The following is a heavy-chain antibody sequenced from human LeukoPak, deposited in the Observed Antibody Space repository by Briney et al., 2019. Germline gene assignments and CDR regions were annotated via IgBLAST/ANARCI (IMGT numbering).Heavy chain of an antibody. Sequence: SETLSLTCTVSGGSISSDYFYWSWIRQHPGKGLEWIGYIYYSGSTYYNPSLESRVSISVDTSKNQFSLKLSSVTVADTAVYYCARIPLGPDGYNSRWGQGTLVIVSS. J-gene: IGHJ4*02. CDR2: IYYSGST. V-gene: IGHV4-31*03. CDR3: ARIPLGPDGYNSR. D-gene: IGHD5-24*01. CDR1: GGSISSDYFY.